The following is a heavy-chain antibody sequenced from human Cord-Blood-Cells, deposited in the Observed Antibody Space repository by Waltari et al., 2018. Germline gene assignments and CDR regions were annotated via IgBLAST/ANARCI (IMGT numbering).Heavy chain of an antibody. CDR3: ARDHGPIVGATYLDY. J-gene: IGHJ4*02. Sequence: QVQLVQSGAEVKKPGASVKVSCKASGYTFTSYGISWVRQAPGQGLEWMRRISAYNGNTNYAQKLQGRVTMTTDTSPSTAYMELRSLRSDDTAVYYCARDHGPIVGATYLDYWGQGTLVTVSS. CDR1: GYTFTSYG. CDR2: ISAYNGNT. D-gene: IGHD1-26*01. V-gene: IGHV1-18*04.